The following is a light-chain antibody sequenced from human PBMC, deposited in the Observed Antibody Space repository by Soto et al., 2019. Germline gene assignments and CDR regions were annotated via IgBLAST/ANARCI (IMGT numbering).Light chain of an antibody. J-gene: IGLJ2*01. CDR2: SNN. CDR3: VAWDDSLNGYVV. V-gene: IGLV1-44*01. Sequence: QCARQRPASASGTAGGGGSLSCSGSSSNIGSNTVNWYQQLPGTAPKLVIYSNNQRPSGVPDRFSGSKSGTSASLAISGLQSEDEADYYGVAWDDSLNGYVVFGGGTKVTVL. CDR1: SSNIGSNT.